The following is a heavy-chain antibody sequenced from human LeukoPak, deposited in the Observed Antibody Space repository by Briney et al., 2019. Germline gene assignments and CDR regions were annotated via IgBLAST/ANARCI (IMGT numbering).Heavy chain of an antibody. CDR2: ISGSGGST. Sequence: PGGSLRLSCAASGFTFSSYAMSWVRQAPGKGLEWVSAISGSGGSTYSADSVKGRFTISRDNSKNTLYVQMNSLRAEDTAVYYCAKDSGPYTSGYYGHWDQGTLVTVSS. CDR3: AKDSGPYTSGYYGH. J-gene: IGHJ4*02. V-gene: IGHV3-23*01. D-gene: IGHD3-22*01. CDR1: GFTFSSYA.